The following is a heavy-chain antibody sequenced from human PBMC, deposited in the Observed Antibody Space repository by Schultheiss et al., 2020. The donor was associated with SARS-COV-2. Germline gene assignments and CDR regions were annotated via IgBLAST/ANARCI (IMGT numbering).Heavy chain of an antibody. CDR2: INWNGGST. D-gene: IGHD2-15*01. J-gene: IGHJ3*02. CDR1: GFTFSSYW. V-gene: IGHV3-20*04. CDR3: AREGCSGGSCYSNNAFDI. Sequence: GGSLRLSCAASGFTFSSYWMHWVRQAPGKGLEWVSGINWNGGSTGYADSVKGRFTISRDNAKNSLYLQMNSLRAEDTALYYCAREGCSGGSCYSNNAFDIWGQGTMVTVSS.